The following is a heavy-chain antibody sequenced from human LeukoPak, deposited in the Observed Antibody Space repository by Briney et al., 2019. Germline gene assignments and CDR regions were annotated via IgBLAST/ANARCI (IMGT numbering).Heavy chain of an antibody. CDR1: GYTFTSYG. CDR3: ARDLYRDSLPVSWFDP. J-gene: IGHJ5*02. Sequence: EASVKVSCKASGYTFTSYGISWVRQASGRGLEWMGWIGDYNGNTNYAQKLQGRVTMTTDTSTSTAYMELRSLRSDDTAVYYCARDLYRDSLPVSWFDPWGQGTLVTVSS. V-gene: IGHV1-18*01. D-gene: IGHD4-11*01. CDR2: IGDYNGNT.